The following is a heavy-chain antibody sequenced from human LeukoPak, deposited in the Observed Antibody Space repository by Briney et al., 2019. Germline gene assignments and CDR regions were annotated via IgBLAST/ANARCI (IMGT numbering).Heavy chain of an antibody. CDR2: IIPTFGTA. V-gene: IGHV1-69*13. CDR1: GGTFSNYA. Sequence: SVKVSFKASGGTFSNYAISWVRQAPGQGLEWMGAIIPTFGTANYAQKFQGRVTITADESTSTAYMELSSLRSEDTAVYYCARILSSSWYEYFHHWGQGTLVTVSS. D-gene: IGHD6-19*01. CDR3: ARILSSSWYEYFHH. J-gene: IGHJ1*01.